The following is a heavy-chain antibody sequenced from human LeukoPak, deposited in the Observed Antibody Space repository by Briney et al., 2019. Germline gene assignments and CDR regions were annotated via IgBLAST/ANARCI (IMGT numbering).Heavy chain of an antibody. CDR3: AREFRVLPDI. V-gene: IGHV3-74*01. D-gene: IGHD2-8*02. Sequence: PGGSLRLSCAASGFTFSSYWMHWVPQGPGEGLVWFSRINSDGSTTNYADSVKGRFTISRDNAKNTLYLQMNSLRDEDTAVYYCAREFRVLPDIWGQGTMVTVSS. CDR1: GFTFSSYW. CDR2: INSDGSTT. J-gene: IGHJ3*02.